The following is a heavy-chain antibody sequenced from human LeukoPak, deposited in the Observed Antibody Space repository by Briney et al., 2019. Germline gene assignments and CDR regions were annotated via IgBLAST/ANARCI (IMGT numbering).Heavy chain of an antibody. J-gene: IGHJ4*02. CDR3: ASSPEDDYGDYVGLYYFDY. Sequence: ASVKVSFKASGGPFSSYAISWVRPAPGQGVEWMGGIIPIFGTANYAQKFQGRVTITTDESTSTAYMELSSLRSEDTAVYYCASSPEDDYGDYVGLYYFDYWGQGTLVTVSS. V-gene: IGHV1-69*05. CDR1: GGPFSSYA. CDR2: IIPIFGTA. D-gene: IGHD4-17*01.